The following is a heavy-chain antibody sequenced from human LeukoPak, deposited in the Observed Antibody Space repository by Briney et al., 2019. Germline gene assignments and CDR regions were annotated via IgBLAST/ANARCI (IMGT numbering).Heavy chain of an antibody. CDR3: ASRGGKSYFHT. J-gene: IGHJ1*01. D-gene: IGHD1-26*01. Sequence: GESLKISCQASGYSFTIYWIGWVRQMPGKGLEWMGIIYPGESETRYSPSFQGQVTISADKSISTAYLQWSSLRASDTAMYYCASRGGKSYFHTWGQGTLVTVSS. CDR1: GYSFTIYW. CDR2: IYPGESET. V-gene: IGHV5-51*01.